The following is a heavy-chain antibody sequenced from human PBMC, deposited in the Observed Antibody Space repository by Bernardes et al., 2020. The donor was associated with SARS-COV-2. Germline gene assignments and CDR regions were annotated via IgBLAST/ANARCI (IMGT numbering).Heavy chain of an antibody. Sequence: GGSLRLSCAASGFTFSTFWMTWVRQAPGKGLEWVANINQDGSETFYVDSVKGRFTIYRDNAKNSLFMEMNTLRAEDTAVYYCARIYSTSSFDFDYWGQGTLVTVSS. V-gene: IGHV3-7*01. CDR1: GFTFSTFW. D-gene: IGHD6-6*01. CDR2: INQDGSET. CDR3: ARIYSTSSFDFDY. J-gene: IGHJ4*02.